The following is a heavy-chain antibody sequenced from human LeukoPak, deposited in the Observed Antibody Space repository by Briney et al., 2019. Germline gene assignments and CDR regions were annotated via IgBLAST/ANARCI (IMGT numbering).Heavy chain of an antibody. CDR2: LYYSGIT. CDR3: ARHWSTDPFDY. CDR1: GGSTSSYY. J-gene: IGHJ4*02. V-gene: IGHV4-59*08. Sequence: PSETLSLTCTVSGGSTSSYYWSWIRQPPGKGLEWIAYLYYSGITNYNPSLKSRVTMSVDTSKNQFSLNLSSVTAADTAVYYCARHWSTDPFDYWGPGTLVNVYS.